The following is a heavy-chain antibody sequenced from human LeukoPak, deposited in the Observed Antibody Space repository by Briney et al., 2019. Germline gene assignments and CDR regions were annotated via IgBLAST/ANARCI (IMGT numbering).Heavy chain of an antibody. CDR3: ARSSETYRSFDY. Sequence: SETLSLTCTLSGGPISSYYWSWIRQPPGKGLEWIGYIYYSGTTDYIPSLKSRVTISIDTSNNQFSLKVNSVTAADTAVYYCARSSETYRSFDYWGQGTLVTVSS. J-gene: IGHJ4*02. CDR1: GGPISSYY. CDR2: IYYSGTT. D-gene: IGHD1-14*01. V-gene: IGHV4-59*01.